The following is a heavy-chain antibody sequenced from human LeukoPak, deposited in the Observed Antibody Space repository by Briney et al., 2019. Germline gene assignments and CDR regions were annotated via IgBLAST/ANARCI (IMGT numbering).Heavy chain of an antibody. J-gene: IGHJ4*02. D-gene: IGHD5-18*01. V-gene: IGHV4-34*01. CDR2: INHSGST. CDR3: ARGGHSYGFDY. Sequence: SETLSLTCGVYGGSFSGYYWSWIRQPPGKGLEWIGEINHSGSTNYNPSLKSRVTISVDTSKNQFSLKLSSVTAADTAVYYCARGGHSYGFDYWGQGTLVTVSS. CDR1: GGSFSGYY.